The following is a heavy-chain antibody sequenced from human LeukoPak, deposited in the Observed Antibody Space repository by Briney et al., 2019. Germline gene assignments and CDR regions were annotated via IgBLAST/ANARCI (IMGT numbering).Heavy chain of an antibody. D-gene: IGHD4-17*01. CDR2: ISYIGST. J-gene: IGHJ3*02. V-gene: IGHV4-59*11. CDR1: GDSFSSRY. Sequence: SGTLSRTCAGSGDSFSSRYWPWIRQPPGKGLEGMGYISYIGSTNYNPSLQSRVTISIDTSKNHFSPKLGSVTAADTAVYYCASDRVTVTKGFDIWGQGTMVSVSS. CDR3: ASDRVTVTKGFDI.